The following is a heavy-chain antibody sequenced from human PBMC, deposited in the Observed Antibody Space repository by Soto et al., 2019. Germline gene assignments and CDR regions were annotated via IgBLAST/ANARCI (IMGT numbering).Heavy chain of an antibody. CDR2: INAGNGNT. J-gene: IGHJ4*02. CDR1: GYTFTMYV. D-gene: IGHD2-8*01. CDR3: ASGGLYRTNGVCYTGLDY. Sequence: ASVKGSCKASGYTFTMYVMHWVRQAPGQRPEWMGWINAGNGNTKYSQNFQDRVTFTKNAPASTAYMELSSLKSEDTAVYYCASGGLYRTNGVCYTGLDYWGQGTLVTVSS. V-gene: IGHV1-3*01.